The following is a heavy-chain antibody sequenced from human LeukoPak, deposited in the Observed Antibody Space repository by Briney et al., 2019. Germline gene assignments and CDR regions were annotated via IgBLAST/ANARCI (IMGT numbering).Heavy chain of an antibody. Sequence: SETLSLTCTVSGGSIGSGGYYWSWVRQHPGEGLEWIGVIFYSGSTYYNPSLKSRVTISVDTSKNQLSLKKRSVTAADTAVYYCARDRRFGSGSYRWNAFDIWGQGTMVTVSS. CDR3: ARDRRFGSGSYRWNAFDI. J-gene: IGHJ3*02. CDR2: IFYSGST. CDR1: GGSIGSGGYY. V-gene: IGHV4-31*03. D-gene: IGHD3-10*01.